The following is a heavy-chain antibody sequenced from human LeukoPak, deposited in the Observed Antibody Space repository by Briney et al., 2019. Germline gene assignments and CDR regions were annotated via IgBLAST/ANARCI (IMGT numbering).Heavy chain of an antibody. J-gene: IGHJ5*02. D-gene: IGHD3-22*01. Sequence: SETLSLTCSVSGASVSSDDYYWGWIRQPPGQGLEWIAYISYSGSTYYNPSLKSRITISIDMSKNQFSLKLSSVTAADTAVYYCVRYYFHSSGLSHWFDPWGQGTLVTVSS. CDR3: VRYYFHSSGLSHWFDP. CDR2: ISYSGST. CDR1: GASVSSDDYY. V-gene: IGHV4-30-4*01.